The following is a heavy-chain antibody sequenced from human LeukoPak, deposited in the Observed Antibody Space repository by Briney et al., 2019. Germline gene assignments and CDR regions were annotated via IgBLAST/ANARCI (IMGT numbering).Heavy chain of an antibody. CDR2: MNPNSGNT. J-gene: IGHJ4*02. Sequence: GASVKVSCKASGYTFTGYYMHWVRQAPGQGLEWMGWMNPNSGNTGYAQKFQGRVTMTRNTSISTAYMELSSLRSEDTAVYYCARGLAWLRYRSIDYWGQGTLVTVSS. V-gene: IGHV1-8*02. CDR1: GYTFTGYY. CDR3: ARGLAWLRYRSIDY. D-gene: IGHD5-12*01.